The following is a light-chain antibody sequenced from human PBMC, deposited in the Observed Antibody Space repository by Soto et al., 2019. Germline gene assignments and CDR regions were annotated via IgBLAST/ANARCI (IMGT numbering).Light chain of an antibody. CDR1: QSVSSN. V-gene: IGKV3-11*01. J-gene: IGKJ5*01. CDR2: GAS. CDR3: QQRSNWPPVT. Sequence: DIVMTQSPLSLPVTPGEPASISCRASQSVSSNLAWYQQKPGQAPRLLIYGASNRATGIPARFSGSGSGTDFTLTISSLEPEDFAVYYCQQRSNWPPVTFGQGTRLEIK.